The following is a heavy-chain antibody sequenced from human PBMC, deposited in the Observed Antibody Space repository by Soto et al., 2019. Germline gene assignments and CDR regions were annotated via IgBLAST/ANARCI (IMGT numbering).Heavy chain of an antibody. Sequence: DVQLVESGGGLVKPGGSLRLSCAASGFTFSRYAIHWVRQAPGKGLEFVSAISSNGDITYYTNSVKGRFTISRDSSKNTLYLQMGSLRAEDMAVYYCARARYSSYWLRFEYWGQGTLVTV. J-gene: IGHJ4*02. D-gene: IGHD6-19*01. CDR2: ISSNGDIT. CDR1: GFTFSRYA. V-gene: IGHV3-64*01. CDR3: ARARYSSYWLRFEY.